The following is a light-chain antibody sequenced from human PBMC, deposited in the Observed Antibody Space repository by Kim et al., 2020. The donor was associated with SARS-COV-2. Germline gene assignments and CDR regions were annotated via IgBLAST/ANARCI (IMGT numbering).Light chain of an antibody. CDR1: QGISSA. V-gene: IGKV1-13*02. Sequence: AVGDRVPITCRASQGISSALAWYQQKPGKAPKLLIYDASSLESGVPSRFSGSGSGTDFTLTISSLQPEDFATYYCQQFNSYPLLTFGGGTKVDIK. CDR2: DAS. CDR3: QQFNSYPLLT. J-gene: IGKJ4*01.